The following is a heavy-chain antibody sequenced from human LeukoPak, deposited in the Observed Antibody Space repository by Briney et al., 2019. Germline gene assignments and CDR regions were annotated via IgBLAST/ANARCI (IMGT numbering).Heavy chain of an antibody. Sequence: SETLSLTCTVSGGSISSYYWSWIRQPPGKGLEWIGYIYYSGSTNYNPSLKSRVTISVDTSKNQFSLKLSSVTAADTAVYYCARRYYDFWSGYWRDYYFDYWGQGTLVTVSS. CDR1: GGSISSYY. J-gene: IGHJ4*02. CDR3: ARRYYDFWSGYWRDYYFDY. D-gene: IGHD3-3*01. V-gene: IGHV4-59*01. CDR2: IYYSGST.